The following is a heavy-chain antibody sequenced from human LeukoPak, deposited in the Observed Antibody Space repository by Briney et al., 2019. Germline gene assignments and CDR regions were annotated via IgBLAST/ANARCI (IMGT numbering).Heavy chain of an antibody. CDR2: IYPSGNT. J-gene: IGHJ4*02. Sequence: SETLSLTCTVSRGSTSTYYWSWIRQPAGKGLEWIGRIYPSGNTNFNPSLMSRVTMSIDTSKNQFSLKLSSVTAADTAIYYCARTLPPPILNWYFDYWGQGILVTVSS. CDR1: RGSTSTYY. D-gene: IGHD2-8*02. V-gene: IGHV4-4*07. CDR3: ARTLPPPILNWYFDY.